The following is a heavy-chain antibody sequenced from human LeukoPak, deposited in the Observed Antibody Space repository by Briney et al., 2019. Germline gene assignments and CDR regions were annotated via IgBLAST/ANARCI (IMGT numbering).Heavy chain of an antibody. D-gene: IGHD3-22*01. Sequence: PSETLSLTCTVSGGSISSGSYYWSWIRQPAGKGLEWIGRIYTSGSTNYNPSLKSRVTISVDTSKNQFSLKLSSVTAADTAVYYCARDNIMYYDSSGYGVVDYWGQGTLVTVSS. V-gene: IGHV4-61*02. CDR1: GGSISSGSYY. CDR2: IYTSGST. CDR3: ARDNIMYYDSSGYGVVDY. J-gene: IGHJ4*02.